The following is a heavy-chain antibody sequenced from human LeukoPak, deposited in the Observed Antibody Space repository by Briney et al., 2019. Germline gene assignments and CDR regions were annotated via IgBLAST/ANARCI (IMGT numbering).Heavy chain of an antibody. V-gene: IGHV3-7*01. Sequence: PGESLRLSCVASGLSISGQWMNWVRQAPGQGLEWVANIKHDGSEEYYVYSVKGRFTISRDDGRNSVSLQMNSVRAEDTAVYYCGYTNNFYHWGQGTLVVVSS. CDR1: GLSISGQW. D-gene: IGHD3-16*02. CDR3: GYTNNFYH. J-gene: IGHJ4*02. CDR2: IKHDGSEE.